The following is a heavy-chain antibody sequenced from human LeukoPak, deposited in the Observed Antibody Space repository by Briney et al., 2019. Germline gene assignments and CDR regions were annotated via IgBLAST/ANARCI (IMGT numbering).Heavy chain of an antibody. CDR3: ASRYSTGLHFDF. V-gene: IGHV4-34*01. CDR2: ISGIT. J-gene: IGHJ4*02. CDR1: GGSYSDYY. Sequence: PSETLSLTCGVYGGSYSDYYWSWIRQPPGKGLEWIGEISGITNYNPSLKSRVAISVDTSRNQFSLRLNSITAADTAVYYCASRYSTGLHFDFWGQGTLVPVSS. D-gene: IGHD2-8*02.